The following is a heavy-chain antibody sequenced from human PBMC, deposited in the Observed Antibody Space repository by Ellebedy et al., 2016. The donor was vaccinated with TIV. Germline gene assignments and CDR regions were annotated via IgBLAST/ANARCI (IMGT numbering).Heavy chain of an antibody. V-gene: IGHV3-74*01. CDR1: GFTFSNYW. Sequence: GESLKISCAASGFTFSNYWMHWVRQAPGKGLVWVSRINGAGRSTNYADSVKGRFTISRDNAKNTLFLQANSLRAEDTAVYYCARALLGVSKYYYMDVWGKGTTVTVSS. J-gene: IGHJ6*03. CDR3: ARALLGVSKYYYMDV. D-gene: IGHD3-10*01. CDR2: INGAGRST.